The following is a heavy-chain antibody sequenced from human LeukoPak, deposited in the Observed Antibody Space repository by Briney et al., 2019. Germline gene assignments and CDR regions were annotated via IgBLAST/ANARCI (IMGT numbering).Heavy chain of an antibody. D-gene: IGHD3-10*01. CDR1: GGTFSSYA. CDR3: ARGPGRPMVRGVRNYMDV. Sequence: SVKVSCKASGGTFSSYAISWVRQAPGQGLEWMGGIIPIFGTANYAQKFQSRVTITADESTRTAYMELSSLRSEDTAVYYCARGPGRPMVRGVRNYMDVWGKGTPVTISS. CDR2: IIPIFGTA. J-gene: IGHJ6*03. V-gene: IGHV1-69*13.